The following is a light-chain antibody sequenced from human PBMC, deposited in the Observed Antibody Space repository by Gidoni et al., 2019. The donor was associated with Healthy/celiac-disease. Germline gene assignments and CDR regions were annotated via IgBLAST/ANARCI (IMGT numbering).Light chain of an antibody. Sequence: AIQLTQSPSSLSASVGDRVTITYLESQGIRSALAWYQQKPGQAPKLLIYDAFSVESGVPSRFSGSVSGTDFTLTISSLQPEDVATYYCQQFKNYPLTFGGGTKVEIK. CDR3: QQFKNYPLT. V-gene: IGKV1D-13*01. J-gene: IGKJ4*01. CDR1: QGIRSA. CDR2: DAF.